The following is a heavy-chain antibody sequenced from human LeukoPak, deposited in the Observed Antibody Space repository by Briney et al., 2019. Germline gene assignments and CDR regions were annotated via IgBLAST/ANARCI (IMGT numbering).Heavy chain of an antibody. CDR3: ARSKDSSGSPFDP. CDR1: GFTFSSYS. V-gene: IGHV3-21*01. Sequence: PGGSLRLSCAASGFTFSSYSMNWARQAPGKGLEWLSSISSSTSYIYYPDSVKGRFTISRDNAKNSLYLQMNSLRAEDTAVYYCARSKDSSGSPFDPWGQGTLVTVSS. J-gene: IGHJ5*02. D-gene: IGHD3-22*01. CDR2: ISSSTSYI.